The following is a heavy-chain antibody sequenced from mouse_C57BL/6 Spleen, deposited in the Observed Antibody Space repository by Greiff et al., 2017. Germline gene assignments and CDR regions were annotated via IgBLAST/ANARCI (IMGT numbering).Heavy chain of an antibody. D-gene: IGHD2-5*01. CDR3: ERGREDYYSNYDYAMDY. Sequence: VQLQQSGPELVKPGASVKISCKASGYSFTDYNMNWVKQSNGKSLEWIGVINPNYGTTSYNQKCKGKATLTVDQSSSTAYMPRNRLTSEDSAVYYCERGREDYYSNYDYAMDYWGQGTSVTVSS. CDR1: GYSFTDYN. J-gene: IGHJ4*01. V-gene: IGHV1-39*01. CDR2: INPNYGTT.